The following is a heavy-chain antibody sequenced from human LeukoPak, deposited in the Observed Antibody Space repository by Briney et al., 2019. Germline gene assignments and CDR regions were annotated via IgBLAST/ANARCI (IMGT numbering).Heavy chain of an antibody. J-gene: IGHJ3*02. CDR1: GGSFSGYY. V-gene: IGHV4-34*01. CDR3: AREYDFWRGYSVGHDDAFDI. CDR2: INHSGST. D-gene: IGHD3-3*01. Sequence: SETLSLTCAVYGGSFSGYYWSWIRQPPGKGLEWIGEINHSGSTNYNPSLKSRVTISVDTSKNQFSLKLSSVTAADTAMYYCAREYDFWRGYSVGHDDAFDIWGQGTMVTVSS.